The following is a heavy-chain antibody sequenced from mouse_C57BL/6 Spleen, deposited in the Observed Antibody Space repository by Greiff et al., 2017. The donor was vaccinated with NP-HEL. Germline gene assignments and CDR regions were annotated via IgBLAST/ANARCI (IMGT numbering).Heavy chain of an antibody. Sequence: EVKLVESGGGLVQPGGSLSLSCAASGFTFTDYYMSWVRQPPGKALEWLGFIRHKANGYTTEYSASVKGRFTISRDNSQSILYLQMNALRAEDSATYYCARYLNRDWYLEVWGTGTTVTVSS. CDR1: GFTFTDYY. CDR3: ARYLNRDWYLEV. J-gene: IGHJ1*03. V-gene: IGHV7-3*01. CDR2: IRHKANGYTT. D-gene: IGHD1-3*01.